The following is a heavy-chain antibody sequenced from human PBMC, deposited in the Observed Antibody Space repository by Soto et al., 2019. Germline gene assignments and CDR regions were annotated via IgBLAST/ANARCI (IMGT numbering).Heavy chain of an antibody. V-gene: IGHV3-11*06. D-gene: IGHD2-15*01. CDR1: GFTFGYSY. J-gene: IGHJ5*02. CDR3: VRGGGGGLFDP. CDR2: ISPGSRYP. Sequence: PGGSLRLSCAGSGFTFGYSYMSWIRQAPGKGLEWLSYISPGSRYPAYADSVKGRFTISRDNAKRSLCLQMMSLTAEDTAIYYCVRGGGGGLFDPWGQGTMVTVSS.